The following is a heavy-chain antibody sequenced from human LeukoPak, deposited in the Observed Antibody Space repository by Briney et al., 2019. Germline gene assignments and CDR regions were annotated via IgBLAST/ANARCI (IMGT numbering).Heavy chain of an antibody. Sequence: SETLSLTCAVYSGSFSGYYWSWIRQPPGKGLEWIGEINHSGSTNYNPSLKSRVTISVDTSKNQFSLKLGSVTAADTAVYYCAIVGATYAFDVWGQGTMVTVSS. V-gene: IGHV4-34*01. J-gene: IGHJ3*01. D-gene: IGHD1-26*01. CDR1: SGSFSGYY. CDR2: INHSGST. CDR3: AIVGATYAFDV.